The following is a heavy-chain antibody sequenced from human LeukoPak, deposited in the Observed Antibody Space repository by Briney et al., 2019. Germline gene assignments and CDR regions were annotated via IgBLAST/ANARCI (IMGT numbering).Heavy chain of an antibody. CDR3: ARDRAAGYSSSWYDY. Sequence: SSETLSLTCTVSGYSISSGYYWGWIRQPPGKGLEWIWSIYHSGSTYYNPSLKSRVTISVDTSKNQFSLKLSSVTAADTAVYYCARDRAAGYSSSWYDYWGQGTLVTVSS. J-gene: IGHJ4*02. D-gene: IGHD6-13*01. CDR2: IYHSGST. CDR1: GYSISSGYY. V-gene: IGHV4-38-2*02.